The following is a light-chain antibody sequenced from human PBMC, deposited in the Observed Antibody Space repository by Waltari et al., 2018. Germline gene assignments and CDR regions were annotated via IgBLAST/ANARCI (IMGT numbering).Light chain of an antibody. CDR3: QQSYSTPPT. J-gene: IGKJ4*01. Sequence: DIQVTQSPSSLSTSVGDRVTITCRASQSISTYVNWYQQKPGKDPKLLISGASTLQSGVPSRFSGSGSGAYFTLTISNLQREDFATYYCQQSYSTPPTFGGGTKVEI. CDR1: QSISTY. CDR2: GAS. V-gene: IGKV1-39*01.